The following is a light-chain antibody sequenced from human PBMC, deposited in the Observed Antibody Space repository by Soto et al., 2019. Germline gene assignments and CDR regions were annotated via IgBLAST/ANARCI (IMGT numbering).Light chain of an antibody. Sequence: EIELTQSPGTLSVSPGERATLSCRASQSVSSSYLAWYQQKPGQAPRLLIYGASSMATGIPDRFSGSGSGTDFTLTISRLEPEDFAVYYCQQYCSSPFTFGQGTKVDIK. CDR2: GAS. CDR3: QQYCSSPFT. J-gene: IGKJ3*01. V-gene: IGKV3-20*01. CDR1: QSVSSSY.